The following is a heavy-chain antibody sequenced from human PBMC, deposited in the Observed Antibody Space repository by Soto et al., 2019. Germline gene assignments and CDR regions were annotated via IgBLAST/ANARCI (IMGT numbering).Heavy chain of an antibody. CDR3: ARLVYDTRLNYMYFDF. D-gene: IGHD3-10*01. J-gene: IGHJ4*02. Sequence: PSETLSLTCAVSGVSLTSGNWWTCFRQSPQRGLEYIGEIFHDGTANYYPSFERRVAMSVDTSRNQFSLKLTSVTATDTAVYFCARLVYDTRLNYMYFDFWGPGTLVTVSS. CDR2: IFHDGTA. CDR1: GVSLTSGNW. V-gene: IGHV4-4*02.